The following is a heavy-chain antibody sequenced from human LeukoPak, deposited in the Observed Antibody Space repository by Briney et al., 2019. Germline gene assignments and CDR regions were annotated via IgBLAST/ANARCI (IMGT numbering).Heavy chain of an antibody. CDR1: GYTFTSYA. J-gene: IGHJ6*03. CDR3: AREGYYDFWSGYYYYYYMDV. CDR2: INTNTGNP. D-gene: IGHD3-3*01. Sequence: ASVKVSCKASGYTFTSYAMNWVRQAPGQGLEWMGWINTNTGNPTYAQGFTGRFVFSLDTSVSTAYLQISSLKAEDTAVYYCAREGYYDFWSGYYYYYYMDVWGKGTTVTVSS. V-gene: IGHV7-4-1*02.